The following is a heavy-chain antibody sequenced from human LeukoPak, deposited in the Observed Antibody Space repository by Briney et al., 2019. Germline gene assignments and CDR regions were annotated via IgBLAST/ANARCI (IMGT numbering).Heavy chain of an antibody. Sequence: GGSLRLSCAVSGFTVSSNYMSWVRQAPGKGLEWVSLIYSGGSTYYADSVKGRFTVSRDNSKNTLDLQMNSLRVEDTAVYYCARSVGATMRKNLYFDYWGQGTLVTVSS. J-gene: IGHJ4*02. CDR3: ARSVGATMRKNLYFDY. CDR1: GFTVSSNY. D-gene: IGHD1-26*01. V-gene: IGHV3-53*01. CDR2: IYSGGST.